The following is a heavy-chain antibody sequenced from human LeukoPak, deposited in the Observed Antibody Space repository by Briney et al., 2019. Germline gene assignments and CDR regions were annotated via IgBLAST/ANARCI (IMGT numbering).Heavy chain of an antibody. CDR1: GGSISSSSYY. Sequence: SETLSLTCTVSGGSISSSSYYWGWIRQPPGKGLEWIGNIYYSGITYYNPSLRSRVTISVDTSKNQFSLILTSVTVADTAVYYCATGTGLNYIHWFDPWGQGTPVTVSS. CDR3: ATGTGLNYIHWFDP. CDR2: IYYSGIT. D-gene: IGHD1-7*01. V-gene: IGHV4-39*07. J-gene: IGHJ5*02.